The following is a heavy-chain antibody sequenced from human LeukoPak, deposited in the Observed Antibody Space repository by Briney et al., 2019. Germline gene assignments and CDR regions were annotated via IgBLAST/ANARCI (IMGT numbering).Heavy chain of an antibody. CDR1: GFSFSGHW. V-gene: IGHV3-74*01. D-gene: IGHD3-3*01. Sequence: GGSLRLSCTASGFSFSGHWMHWARQLPGKGLVWVSRISPTGSTTSYADSVKGRFTVSRDNAKNSLYLQMNSLRAEDTALYYCAKGRSGPPVYGMDVWGQGTTVTVSS. CDR3: AKGRSGPPVYGMDV. J-gene: IGHJ6*02. CDR2: ISPTGSTT.